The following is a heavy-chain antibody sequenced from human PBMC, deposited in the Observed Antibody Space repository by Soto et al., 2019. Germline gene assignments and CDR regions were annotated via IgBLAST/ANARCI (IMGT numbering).Heavy chain of an antibody. V-gene: IGHV3-66*01. CDR1: GFGASNNY. CDR3: ARVFHTYYLDF. J-gene: IGHJ4*02. CDR2: INSGGNT. Sequence: GGSLRLSCAASGFGASNNYMSWFRQAPGKGLEWVSAINSGGNTYYADSVKGRFTISRDNSKNTVYLQMNSVGAEDTAGYYCARVFHTYYLDFWAQGNMVTVSS.